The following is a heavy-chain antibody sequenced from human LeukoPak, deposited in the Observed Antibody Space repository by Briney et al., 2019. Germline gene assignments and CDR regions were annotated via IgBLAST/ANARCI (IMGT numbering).Heavy chain of an antibody. CDR2: IYYSGST. CDR3: ARVSEYYYDSSGYSPVGP. J-gene: IGHJ5*02. CDR1: GGPTSISTDY. Sequence: PPETLPPTCPVSGGPTSISTDYGGCIRQPPGKGLEWIVSIYYSGSTYYNPTLKSRDTISVDTSKNQFSLKLSSVTAADTAVYYCARVSEYYYDSSGYSPVGPWGQGTLVTVSS. D-gene: IGHD3-22*01. V-gene: IGHV4-39*07.